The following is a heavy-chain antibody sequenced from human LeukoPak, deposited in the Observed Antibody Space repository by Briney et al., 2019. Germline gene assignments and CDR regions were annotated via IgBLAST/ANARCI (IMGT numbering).Heavy chain of an antibody. J-gene: IGHJ4*02. Sequence: GGSLRLSCAASGFTFSSYSMNWVRQAPGKGLEWVSSISSSSSYIYYADSVKGRFTISRDNAKNSLYLQMNSLRAEDTAVYYCAGDPPGTGDFDYWGQGTLVTVSS. CDR1: GFTFSSYS. V-gene: IGHV3-21*01. CDR2: ISSSSSYI. D-gene: IGHD3-10*01. CDR3: AGDPPGTGDFDY.